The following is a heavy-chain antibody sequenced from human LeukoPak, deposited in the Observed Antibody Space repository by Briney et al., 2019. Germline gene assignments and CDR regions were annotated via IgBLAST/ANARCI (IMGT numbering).Heavy chain of an antibody. Sequence: SVKVSCKASGGTFSSYAISWVRQAPGQGLEWMEGIIPIFGTANYAQKFQGRVTITADKSTGTAYMELSSLRSEDTAVYYCARALRDGYNHNWFDPWGQGTLVTVSS. CDR1: GGTFSSYA. D-gene: IGHD5-24*01. CDR2: IIPIFGTA. CDR3: ARALRDGYNHNWFDP. V-gene: IGHV1-69*06. J-gene: IGHJ5*02.